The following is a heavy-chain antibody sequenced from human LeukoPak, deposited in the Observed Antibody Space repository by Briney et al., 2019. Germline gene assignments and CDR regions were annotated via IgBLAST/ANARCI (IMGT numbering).Heavy chain of an antibody. CDR3: AKVEAYYVPPLHFDY. Sequence: GGSLRLSCAASVFTFSTYNMNWVRQAPGKGLEWVSSITSSSRYTFYADSVKGRFTISRDNSKNTLYLQMNSLRAEDTAVYYCAKVEAYYVPPLHFDYWGQGTLVTVSS. CDR2: ITSSSRYT. D-gene: IGHD3-10*02. CDR1: VFTFSTYN. V-gene: IGHV3-21*04. J-gene: IGHJ4*02.